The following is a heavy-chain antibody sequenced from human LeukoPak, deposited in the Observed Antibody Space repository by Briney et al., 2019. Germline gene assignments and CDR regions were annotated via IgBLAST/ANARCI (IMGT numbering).Heavy chain of an antibody. CDR1: GFTFSSYE. D-gene: IGHD3-10*01. V-gene: IGHV3-48*03. CDR2: ISSSGTSTR. Sequence: PGGSLRLSCTASGFTFSSYEMNWVRQAPGKGLEWVSYISSSGTSTRYYADSVKGRLTVSRDNAKTSLDLQMNSLRVEDTAVYYCARVRQGLLGMDVWGQGTTVTVSS. CDR3: ARVRQGLLGMDV. J-gene: IGHJ6*02.